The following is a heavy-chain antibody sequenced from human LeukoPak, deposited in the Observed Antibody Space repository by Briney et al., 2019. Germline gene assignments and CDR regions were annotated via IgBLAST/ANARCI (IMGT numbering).Heavy chain of an antibody. V-gene: IGHV3-30*03. CDR1: GFTFSSYG. D-gene: IGHD2-2*01. Sequence: GGSLRLSCAASGFTFSSYGMHRVRQAPGKGLEWVAVISYDGSNKYYADSVKGRFTISRDNSKNTLYLQMNSLRAEDTAVYYCACGRVPAASFVLPAFDIWGQGTMVTVSS. J-gene: IGHJ3*02. CDR2: ISYDGSNK. CDR3: ACGRVPAASFVLPAFDI.